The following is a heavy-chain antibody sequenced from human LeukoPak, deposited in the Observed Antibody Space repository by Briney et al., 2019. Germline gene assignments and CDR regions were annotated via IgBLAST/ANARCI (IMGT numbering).Heavy chain of an antibody. CDR2: IYYSGST. J-gene: IGHJ4*02. V-gene: IGHV4-59*01. CDR1: GGSIXSXX. CDR3: ARAGGTYYYGSGDFDY. D-gene: IGHD3-10*01. Sequence: VSGGSIXSXXXXXXRXXXXKXXXXXXXIYYSGSTNYNPSLKSRVTISVDTSKNQFSLKLSSVTAADTAVYYCARAGGTYYYGSGDFDYWGQGTLVTVSS.